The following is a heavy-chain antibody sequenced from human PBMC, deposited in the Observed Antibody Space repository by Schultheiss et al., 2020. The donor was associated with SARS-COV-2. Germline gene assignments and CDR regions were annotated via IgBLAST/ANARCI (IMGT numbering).Heavy chain of an antibody. CDR1: GFTFSSYG. CDR2: IRSKAYGGTT. CDR3: LLGMDV. J-gene: IGHJ6*02. V-gene: IGHV3-15*01. D-gene: IGHD3-16*01. Sequence: GGSLRLSCAASGFTFSSYGMHWVRQAPGKGLEWVGFIRSKAYGGTTDYAAPVKGRFTISRDDSKNTLYLQMNSLKTEDTAVYYCLLGMDVWGQGTTVTVSS.